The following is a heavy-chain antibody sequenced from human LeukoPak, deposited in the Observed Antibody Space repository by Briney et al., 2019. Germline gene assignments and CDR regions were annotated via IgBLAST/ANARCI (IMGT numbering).Heavy chain of an antibody. V-gene: IGHV4-39*01. CDR2: TYYSGST. CDR1: GGSISSSSYY. CDR3: ARHVRDYYDSSGYWGDDAFDI. D-gene: IGHD3-22*01. J-gene: IGHJ3*02. Sequence: SETLSLTCTVSGGSISSSSYYWGWIRQPPGKGLEWIGSTYYSGSTYYNPSLKSRVTISVDTSKNQFSLKLSSVTAADTAVYYCARHVRDYYDSSGYWGDDAFDIWGQGTMVTVSS.